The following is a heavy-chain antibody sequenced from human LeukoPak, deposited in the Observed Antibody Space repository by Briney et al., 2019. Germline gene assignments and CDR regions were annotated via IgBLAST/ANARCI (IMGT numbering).Heavy chain of an antibody. V-gene: IGHV1-69*02. CDR2: IIPILGIA. CDR1: GGTFSSYT. D-gene: IGHD1-26*01. Sequence: ASVKVSCKASGGTFSSYTISWVRQAPGQGLEWMGRIIPILGIANYAQKFQGRVTITTDESTSTAYMELSSLRSEDTAVYYCARLGGSYHYYYYMDVWGKGTTVTVPS. J-gene: IGHJ6*03. CDR3: ARLGGSYHYYYYMDV.